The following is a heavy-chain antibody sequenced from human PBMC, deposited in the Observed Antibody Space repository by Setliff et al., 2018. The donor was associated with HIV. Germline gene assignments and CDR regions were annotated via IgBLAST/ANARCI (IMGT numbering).Heavy chain of an antibody. CDR3: ARGRELRYFDWPSSGDY. D-gene: IGHD3-9*01. V-gene: IGHV1-46*01. J-gene: IGHJ4*02. CDR2: IYPGGARR. CDR1: GYTFTNYY. Sequence: ASVKVSCKASGYTFTNYYMHWVRQAPGQGLEWMGIIYPGGARRSYAQKFQGRVTMTWDTSTSTAYMELSSLRSEDTAVYYCARGRELRYFDWPSSGDYWGQGTLVTVSS.